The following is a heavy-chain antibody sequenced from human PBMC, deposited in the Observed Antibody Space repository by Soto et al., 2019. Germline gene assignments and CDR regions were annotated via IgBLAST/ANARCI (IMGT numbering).Heavy chain of an antibody. CDR2: IHYSAST. CDR1: GASISSDYY. V-gene: IGHV4-30-4*01. J-gene: IGHJ5*02. Sequence: PSETLSLTCSVSGASISSDYYWSWIRQPPGKGLEWIGYIHYSASTHYNPSLTSRLTVSLDTSKNQFSLILSSVTAADTAVYYCDCGHGSGSLVSWFDPWGPGTLVPVSS. CDR3: DCGHGSGSLVSWFDP. D-gene: IGHD3-10*01.